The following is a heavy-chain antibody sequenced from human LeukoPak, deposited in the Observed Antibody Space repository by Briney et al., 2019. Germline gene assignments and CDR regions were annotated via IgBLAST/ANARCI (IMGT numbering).Heavy chain of an antibody. CDR3: TTTLLWFGELPFDY. J-gene: IGHJ4*02. Sequence: PGGSLRLSCAASGFTFSNAWMSWVRQAPGKGLEWVGRIKSKTDGGTTDYAAPVKGRFTISRDDSKNTLYLQMNSLKTEDTAVYYCTTTLLWFGELPFDYWGQGILVTVSS. CDR1: GFTFSNAW. CDR2: IKSKTDGGTT. V-gene: IGHV3-15*01. D-gene: IGHD3-10*01.